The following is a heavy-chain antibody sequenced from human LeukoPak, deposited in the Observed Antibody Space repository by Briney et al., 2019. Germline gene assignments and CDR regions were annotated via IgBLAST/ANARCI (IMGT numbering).Heavy chain of an antibody. Sequence: GGSLILSCAASGLIFSSYAMTWVRQAPGKGLEWVSSFGLYGGTTHYADSVKGRFTISRDNSKNTLYLQMTSLRADDTAVYYCVKDSSTTSWYFAFDVWGQGTMVAVSS. V-gene: IGHV3-23*01. CDR2: FGLYGGTT. CDR1: GLIFSSYA. CDR3: VKDSSTTSWYFAFDV. J-gene: IGHJ3*01. D-gene: IGHD2-2*01.